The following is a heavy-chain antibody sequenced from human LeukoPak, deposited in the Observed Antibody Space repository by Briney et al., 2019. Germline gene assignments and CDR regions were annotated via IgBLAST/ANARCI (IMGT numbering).Heavy chain of an antibody. CDR1: GFTFSDYC. CDR2: ISSSGSTI. J-gene: IGHJ4*02. V-gene: IGHV3-11*04. D-gene: IGHD2-15*01. Sequence: GGSLRLSCAASGFTFSDYCMSWIRQAPGKGLEWVSYISSSGSTIYYADSVKGRFTISRDNAKNSLYLQMNSLRAEDTAVYYCASHCSGGSCVDYWGQGTLVTVSS. CDR3: ASHCSGGSCVDY.